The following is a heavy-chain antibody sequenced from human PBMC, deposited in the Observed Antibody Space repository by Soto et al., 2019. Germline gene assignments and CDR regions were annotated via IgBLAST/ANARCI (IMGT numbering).Heavy chain of an antibody. J-gene: IGHJ5*02. CDR3: ASLPTAFDCFDP. CDR1: GYNFNNYW. Sequence: PGESLKISCKGSGYNFNNYWIAWVREMPGKGLEWMGLIYPGDSDTRYNPSFQGQVTISADKALNSAFLQWSSLKASDSGIYYCASLPTAFDCFDPWGQGTLVTVSS. CDR2: IYPGDSDT. V-gene: IGHV5-51*01.